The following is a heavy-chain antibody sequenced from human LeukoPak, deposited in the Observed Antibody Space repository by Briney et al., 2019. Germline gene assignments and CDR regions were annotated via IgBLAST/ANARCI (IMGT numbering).Heavy chain of an antibody. CDR2: IYYSGST. CDR1: GGSISSGDYD. J-gene: IGHJ4*02. D-gene: IGHD3-22*01. CDR3: ARERVWLRHFDY. Sequence: SETLSLTCTVSGGSISSGDYDWSWIRQPPGKGLEWIGYIYYSGSTYYNPSLESRVTISVGTSKNQFSLKLSSVTAADTAVYYCARERVWLRHFDYWGQGTLVTVSS. V-gene: IGHV4-30-4*01.